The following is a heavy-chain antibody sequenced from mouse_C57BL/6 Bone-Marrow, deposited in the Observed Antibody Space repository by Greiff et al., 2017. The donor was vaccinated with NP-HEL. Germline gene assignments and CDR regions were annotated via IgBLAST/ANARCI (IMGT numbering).Heavy chain of an antibody. CDR2: INPGSGGT. J-gene: IGHJ3*01. CDR1: GYAFTNYL. Sequence: VQLQQSGAELVRPGTSVKVSCKASGYAFTNYLIEWVKQRPGQGLEWIGVINPGSGGTNYNEKFKGKATLTADKSSSTAYMQLSSLTSEDSAVYFCARYPWFAYLGQGTLVTVSA. V-gene: IGHV1-54*01. CDR3: ARYPWFAY.